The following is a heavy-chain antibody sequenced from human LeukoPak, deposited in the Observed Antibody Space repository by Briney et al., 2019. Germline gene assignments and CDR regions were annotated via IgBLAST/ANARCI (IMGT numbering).Heavy chain of an antibody. D-gene: IGHD3-9*01. Sequence: ASMKVSCKASGYTFTSYDINWVRQATGQGLEWMGWMNPNSGNTGYAQKFQGRVTMTRNTSISTAYMELSSLRAEDTALYHCARVIQNYDILTGYYNPLDYWGQGTLVTVSS. CDR2: MNPNSGNT. J-gene: IGHJ4*02. V-gene: IGHV1-8*01. CDR3: ARVIQNYDILTGYYNPLDY. CDR1: GYTFTSYD.